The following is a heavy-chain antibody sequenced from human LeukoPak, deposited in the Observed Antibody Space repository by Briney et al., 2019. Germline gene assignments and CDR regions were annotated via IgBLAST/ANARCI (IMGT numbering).Heavy chain of an antibody. CDR2: ISGSGGST. D-gene: IGHD1-26*01. Sequence: PGGSLRLSCAAYGFTFTSYAMNWVRHGPGKGLEWVSGISGSGGSTYYADSVKGRFSISRDNSKNTLYLQLNSLRVEDTAEYYCAKAHGGSYHSGIDWGQGTLVIVSS. CDR3: AKAHGGSYHSGID. CDR1: GFTFTSYA. V-gene: IGHV3-23*01. J-gene: IGHJ4*02.